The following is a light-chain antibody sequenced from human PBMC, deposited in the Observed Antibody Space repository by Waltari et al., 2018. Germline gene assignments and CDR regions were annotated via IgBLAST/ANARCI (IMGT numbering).Light chain of an antibody. CDR3: QQANSFPLI. CDR2: AAC. CDR1: QGISSW. Sequence: IPMTQSPSSVSASVVDRVTITCRASQGISSWLAWYHQKPGKAPKLLIYAACSLQSGVPSRFSGSGSGTDFTLTISSLQPEDFATYYCQQANSFPLIFGGGTKVEIK. V-gene: IGKV1-12*01. J-gene: IGKJ4*01.